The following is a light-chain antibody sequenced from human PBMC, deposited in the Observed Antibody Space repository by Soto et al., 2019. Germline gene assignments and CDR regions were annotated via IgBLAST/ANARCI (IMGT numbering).Light chain of an antibody. V-gene: IGLV2-14*01. Sequence: QSALTQPASVSGSPGQSITISXXGTSSXVGGYNYVSWYQQHPGKAPKLMIYDVSNRPSGVSNRFSGSKSGNTASLTISGLQAEDEADYYCSSYTSSSTLVFGGGTKLTVL. CDR3: SSYTSSSTLV. CDR1: SSXVGGYNY. J-gene: IGLJ2*01. CDR2: DVS.